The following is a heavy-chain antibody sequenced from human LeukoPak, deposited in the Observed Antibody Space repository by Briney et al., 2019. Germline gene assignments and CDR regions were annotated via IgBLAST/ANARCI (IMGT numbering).Heavy chain of an antibody. CDR2: ISYDGSNK. CDR1: GFTFSSYA. J-gene: IGHJ4*02. D-gene: IGHD6-19*01. Sequence: GGSLRLSCAASGFTFSSYAMYWVRQAPGKGLEWVAVISYDGSNKYYADSVKGRFTTSRDNSKNTLYLQMNSLRAEDTAVYYCARDSLIAVAGTGHYFDYWGQGTLVTVSS. CDR3: ARDSLIAVAGTGHYFDY. V-gene: IGHV3-30-3*01.